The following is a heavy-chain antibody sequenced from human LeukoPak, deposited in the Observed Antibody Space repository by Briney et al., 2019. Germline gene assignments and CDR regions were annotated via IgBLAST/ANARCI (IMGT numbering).Heavy chain of an antibody. V-gene: IGHV3-11*01. Sequence: GGSLRLSCSASGFSFSDSYMSWFRLSPEKGLEWIAYITSSGTTTEYADSVKGRFTISGVNAKNSLYLQMNSLRPEDTAVYYCGRDPDYGDPYWGQGTLVTVSS. J-gene: IGHJ4*02. CDR1: GFSFSDSY. CDR2: ITSSGTTT. CDR3: GRDPDYGDPY. D-gene: IGHD4/OR15-4a*01.